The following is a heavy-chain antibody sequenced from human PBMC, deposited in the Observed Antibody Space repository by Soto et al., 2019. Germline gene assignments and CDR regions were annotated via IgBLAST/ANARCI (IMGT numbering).Heavy chain of an antibody. CDR3: ATPQKGYNWNYFDH. CDR1: GGSCSYYY. Sequence: SKTLSVTCVVYGGSCSYYYWAWLRQSPGKGPEWIGSVFYTGFTSYNPSLESRVSVSVDTSKSQFSLKLSAVTAADTAVYYSATPQKGYNWNYFDHWGQGALVTVSS. D-gene: IGHD1-20*01. V-gene: IGHV4-59*04. J-gene: IGHJ4*02. CDR2: VFYTGFT.